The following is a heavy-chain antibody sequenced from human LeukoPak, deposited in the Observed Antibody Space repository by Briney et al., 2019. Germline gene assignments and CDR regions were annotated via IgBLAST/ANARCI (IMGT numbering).Heavy chain of an antibody. CDR3: ANIIFGELPVGFRDYYGMDV. CDR2: IIPILGIA. V-gene: IGHV1-69*04. Sequence: GASVKVSCKASGGTFSSYAISWVRQAPGQGLEWTGRIIPILGIANYAQKFQGRVTITADKSTSTAYMELSSLRSEDTAVYYCANIIFGELPVGFRDYYGMDVWGQGTTVTVSS. D-gene: IGHD3-10*01. J-gene: IGHJ6*02. CDR1: GGTFSSYA.